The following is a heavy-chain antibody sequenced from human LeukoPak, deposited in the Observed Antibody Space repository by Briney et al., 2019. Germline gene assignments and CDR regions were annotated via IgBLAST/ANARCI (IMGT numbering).Heavy chain of an antibody. CDR1: GFTFSSYA. V-gene: IGHV3-23*01. D-gene: IGHD3-10*01. CDR2: ISGSGGST. CDR3: AKAKGAMVRGVISYFDY. Sequence: GGSLRLYCAASGFTFSSYAMSWVRQAPGKGLEWVSAISGSGGSTYYADSVKGRFTISRDNSKNTLYLQMNSLRAEDTAVYYCAKAKGAMVRGVISYFDYWGQGTLVTVSS. J-gene: IGHJ4*02.